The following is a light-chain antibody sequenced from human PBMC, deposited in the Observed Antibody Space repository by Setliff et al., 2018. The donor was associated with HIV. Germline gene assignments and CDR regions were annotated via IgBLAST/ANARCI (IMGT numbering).Light chain of an antibody. V-gene: IGLV2-18*02. CDR3: TSYAGSNSLGV. CDR2: EVS. CDR1: TSDIGHYNR. J-gene: IGLJ1*01. Sequence: SVLTQPPYVSGAPGQSVTISCTGSTSDIGHYNRVSWYQQPPGAAPKLIMYEVSHRPSGVPDRFSGSKSGSTASLTISGLQPEDEADYYCTSYAGSNSLGVFGSGTKVTVL.